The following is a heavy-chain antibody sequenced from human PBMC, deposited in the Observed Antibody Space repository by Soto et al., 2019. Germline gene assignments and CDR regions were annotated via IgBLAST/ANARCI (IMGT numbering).Heavy chain of an antibody. J-gene: IGHJ6*02. D-gene: IGHD6-6*01. CDR1: GYTFTGYY. Sequence: ASVKVSCKASGYTFTGYYMHWVRQAPGQGLEWMGWVNPNSGGTNYAQKFQGRVTMTRDTSISTAYMELSRLRSDDTAVYYCATKGGSSSGLVGMDVWGQGTTVTGS. CDR3: ATKGGSSSGLVGMDV. V-gene: IGHV1-2*02. CDR2: VNPNSGGT.